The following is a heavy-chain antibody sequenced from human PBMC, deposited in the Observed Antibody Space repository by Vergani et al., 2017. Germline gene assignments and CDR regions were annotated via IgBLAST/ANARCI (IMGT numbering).Heavy chain of an antibody. CDR1: GFTFSSYG. V-gene: IGHV3-33*01. D-gene: IGHD3-3*01. CDR3: ARDWSGSGLGDY. Sequence: QVQLVESGGGVVQPGRSLRLSCAASGFTFSSYGMHWVRQAPGKGLEWVAVIWYDGSNKYYVDSVKGRFTISRDNSKNTLYLQMNSLRAEDTAVYYCARDWSGSGLGDYWGQGTLVTVSS. J-gene: IGHJ4*02. CDR2: IWYDGSNK.